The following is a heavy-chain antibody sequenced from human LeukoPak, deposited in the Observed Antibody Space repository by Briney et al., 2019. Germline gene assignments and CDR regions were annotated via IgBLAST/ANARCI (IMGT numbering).Heavy chain of an antibody. V-gene: IGHV3-23*01. J-gene: IGHJ4*02. D-gene: IGHD6-6*01. Sequence: PGGSLRLSCAASGFTFSSYAMNWVRQAPGKGLEWVSAISGSGTSTYYADSVKGRFTISRDNPKNTLYLQMNSLRAEDTAVYYCAKEKGSSPAFDYWGQGTLVTVSS. CDR1: GFTFSSYA. CDR2: ISGSGTST. CDR3: AKEKGSSPAFDY.